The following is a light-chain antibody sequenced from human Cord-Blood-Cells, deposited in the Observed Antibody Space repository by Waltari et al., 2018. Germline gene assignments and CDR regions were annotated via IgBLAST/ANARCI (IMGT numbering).Light chain of an antibody. V-gene: IGLV2-14*01. CDR2: DVS. CDR1: SSDVGGYNY. J-gene: IGLJ1*01. CDR3: SSYTSSSTYV. Sequence: QSALTQPASVSGSPGQSITISCTGTSSDVGGYNYVSWYQQHPGKAPKLRLYDVSKRPSGVSHRFSGSKSGTTASLTISGLQAEDEADYYCSSYTSSSTYVFGTGTKVTVL.